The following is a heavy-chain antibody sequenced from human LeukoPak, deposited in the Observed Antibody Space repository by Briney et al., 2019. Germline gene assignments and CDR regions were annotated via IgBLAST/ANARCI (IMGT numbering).Heavy chain of an antibody. CDR2: INHSGST. CDR1: GGSFSGYY. J-gene: IGHJ6*03. CDR3: ARGWYGSGSYYYYYMDV. Sequence: PSETLSLTCAVYGGSFSGYYWSWIRQPPGKGLEWSGEINHSGSTNYNPSLKSRVTISVDTTKNQFSLKLSSVTAADTAVYYCARGWYGSGSYYYYYMDVWGKGTTVTASS. V-gene: IGHV4-34*01. D-gene: IGHD3-10*01.